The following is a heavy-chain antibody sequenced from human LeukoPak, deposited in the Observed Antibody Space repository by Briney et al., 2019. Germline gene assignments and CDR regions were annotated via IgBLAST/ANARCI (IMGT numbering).Heavy chain of an antibody. CDR2: IRYDGSNK. Sequence: GGSLRLSCAASGFTFSSNYMSWVRQAPGKGLEWVAFIRYDGSNKYYADSVKGRFTISRDNSKNTLYLQMNSLRAEDTAVYYCAKGYSSGSGYYYYYMDVWGKGTTVTVSS. V-gene: IGHV3-30*02. CDR3: AKGYSSGSGYYYYYMDV. CDR1: GFTFSSNY. D-gene: IGHD6-19*01. J-gene: IGHJ6*03.